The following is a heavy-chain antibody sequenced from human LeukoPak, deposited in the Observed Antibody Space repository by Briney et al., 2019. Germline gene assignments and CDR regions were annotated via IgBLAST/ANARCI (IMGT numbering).Heavy chain of an antibody. CDR3: ARDFSGWSRDY. Sequence: GESLRLSCVASGFTFSPLGMTWVRQAPGQGLEWVSSISSSDHSSYADSVKGRLITSRDNAKNSLYLQMSNLRVEDTAVYYCARDFSGWSRDYWGHGTLVTVSS. J-gene: IGHJ4*01. CDR1: GFTFSPLG. D-gene: IGHD6-19*01. V-gene: IGHV3-21*01. CDR2: SISSSDHS.